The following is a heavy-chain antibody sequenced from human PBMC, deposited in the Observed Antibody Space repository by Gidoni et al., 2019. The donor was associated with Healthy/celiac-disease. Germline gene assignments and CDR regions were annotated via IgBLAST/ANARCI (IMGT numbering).Heavy chain of an antibody. CDR2: ISWNSGSI. CDR1: GFPFDDYA. D-gene: IGHD1-1*01. CDR3: AKDRNEHDSDDYYYGMDV. Sequence: EVQLVESGGGLVPPGRSLRLSCAASGFPFDDYAMHWVRQAPGKGLGWVSGISWNSGSIGYADSVKGRFTISRDNAKNSLYLQMNSLRAEDTALYYCAKDRNEHDSDDYYYGMDVWGQGTTVTVSS. J-gene: IGHJ6*02. V-gene: IGHV3-9*01.